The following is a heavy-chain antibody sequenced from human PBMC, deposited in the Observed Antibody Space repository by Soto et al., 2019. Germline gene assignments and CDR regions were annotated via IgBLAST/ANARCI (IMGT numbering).Heavy chain of an antibody. CDR3: ARHYYGMDV. Sequence: QLQLQESGSGLVKPSQTLSLTCTVSGGSITSGGYSWTWIRQSPGKGLEWIGYTYQSGSAYYNPSLKSRVTISVDRSKNQFSLNLTSVTAADTAVYFCARHYYGMDVWCQGTTVTVSS. J-gene: IGHJ6*02. CDR1: GGSITSGGYS. V-gene: IGHV4-30-2*06. CDR2: TYQSGSA.